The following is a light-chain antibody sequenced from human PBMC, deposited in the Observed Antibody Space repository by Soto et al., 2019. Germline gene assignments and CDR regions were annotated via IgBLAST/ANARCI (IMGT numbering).Light chain of an antibody. V-gene: IGKV3-20*01. Sequence: EIVLTQSPSTLFFSPREKATLSRRASQSVSSSYLAWYQQKPGQAPRLLIYGASSRATGIPDRFSGSGSGTDFTLTISRLEPEDFAVYYCQQYGSSRGTFGGGTKV. J-gene: IGKJ4*01. CDR3: QQYGSSRGT. CDR1: QSVSSSY. CDR2: GAS.